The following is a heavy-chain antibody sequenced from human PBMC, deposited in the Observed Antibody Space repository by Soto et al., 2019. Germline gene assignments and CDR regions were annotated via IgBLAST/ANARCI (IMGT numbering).Heavy chain of an antibody. CDR1: GYTFTGYY. V-gene: IGHV1-2*02. J-gene: IGHJ4*02. D-gene: IGHD3-3*01. CDR2: INPNSGGT. CDR3: ARDMHTLFGVVTNTLGY. Sequence: ASVKVSCKASGYTFTGYYMHWVRQAPGQGLEWMGWINPNSGGTNYAQKFQGRVTMTRDTSISTAYMELSRLRSDDTAVYYCARDMHTLFGVVTNTLGYWGQGTLVTVSS.